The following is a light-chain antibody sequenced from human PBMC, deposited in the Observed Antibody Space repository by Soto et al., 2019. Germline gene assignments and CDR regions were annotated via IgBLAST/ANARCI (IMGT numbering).Light chain of an antibody. CDR3: SSYTRGSTRVV. J-gene: IGLJ2*01. CDR1: SSDVGGYNS. Sequence: QSALTQPASVSGSPGPSITISCTGTSSDVGGYNSVYWYQQHPGKASKVMIYDVSKRPSGISNRVSGSKSGTTAALTISGLRVEDEGDYYYSSYTRGSTRVVFGGGTKLTVL. CDR2: DVS. V-gene: IGLV2-14*03.